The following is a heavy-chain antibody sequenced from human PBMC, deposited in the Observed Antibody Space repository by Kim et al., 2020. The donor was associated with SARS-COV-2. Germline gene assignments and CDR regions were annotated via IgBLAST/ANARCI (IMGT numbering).Heavy chain of an antibody. D-gene: IGHD3-3*01. V-gene: IGHV3-23*01. CDR1: GFTFNSYA. CDR2: VSGGGDRR. J-gene: IGHJ6*01. CDR3: VKDRSNDCHPSFHLAMDV. Sequence: GGSLRLSCTASGFTFNSYAMTWVRQAPGQGLQWVSSVSGGGDRRFYAQSLKGRFAISRDNSKKVLYLQMNSLTAGDTAQYYCVKDRSNDCHPSFHLAMDVWGQGTMVTVSS.